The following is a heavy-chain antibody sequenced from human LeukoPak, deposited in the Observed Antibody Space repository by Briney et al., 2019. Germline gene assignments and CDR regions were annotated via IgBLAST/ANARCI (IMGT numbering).Heavy chain of an antibody. D-gene: IGHD1-26*01. CDR3: ARDRWSGATGDYHYYYGMDV. CDR1: GYTSTNYG. V-gene: IGHV1-18*01. Sequence: ASVKVSCKASGYTSTNYGISWVRQAPGRGLEWMGWIGGYNGKTKYVEKLKGRATMTTDTSTSTAYMELRSLRSDDTAVYYCARDRWSGATGDYHYYYGMDVWGQGTTVIVSS. J-gene: IGHJ6*02. CDR2: IGGYNGKT.